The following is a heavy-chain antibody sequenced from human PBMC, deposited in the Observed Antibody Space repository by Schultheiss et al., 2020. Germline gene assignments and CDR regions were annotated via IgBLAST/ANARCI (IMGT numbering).Heavy chain of an antibody. CDR2: ISGSGGST. J-gene: IGHJ6*02. CDR1: GFTFSNFA. V-gene: IGHV3-23*01. Sequence: GGSLRLSCAASGFTFSNFAMGWVRQGPGKGLEWVSAISGSGGSTYYADSVKGRFTISRDNSKNTLYLQMNSLRAEDTAVYYCARAGRDVWGQGTTVTVSS. CDR3: ARAGRDV. D-gene: IGHD3-10*01.